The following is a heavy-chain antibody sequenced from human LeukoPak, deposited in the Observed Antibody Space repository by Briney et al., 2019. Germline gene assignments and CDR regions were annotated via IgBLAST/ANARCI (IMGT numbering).Heavy chain of an antibody. J-gene: IGHJ6*03. D-gene: IGHD4-11*01. CDR1: GGSISSYY. V-gene: IGHV4-34*01. CDR3: ARVTTLRYYYYMDV. Sequence: SETLSLTCTVSGGSISSYYWSWNRQPPGKGLEWIGEINHSGSTNYNPSLKSRVTISVDTSKNQFSLKLSSVTAADTAVYYCARVTTLRYYYYMDVWGKGTTVTVSS. CDR2: INHSGST.